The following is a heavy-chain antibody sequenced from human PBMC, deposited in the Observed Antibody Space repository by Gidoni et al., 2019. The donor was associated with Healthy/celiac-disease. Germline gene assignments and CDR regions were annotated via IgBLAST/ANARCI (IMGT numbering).Heavy chain of an antibody. CDR3: ARGYSSRSGYYYYGMDV. V-gene: IGHV5-51*03. Sequence: EVQLVQSGAEVKKPGKALKISSTGSGYRFTSSWIGWVRQMPGKGLEWMGIIYPGYSDTRYSPSFQGQVTSSADKSISTAYLQWSSLNASDTAMYYCARGYSSRSGYYYYGMDVWGQGTTVTVSS. D-gene: IGHD5-18*01. CDR1: GYRFTSSW. CDR2: IYPGYSDT. J-gene: IGHJ6*02.